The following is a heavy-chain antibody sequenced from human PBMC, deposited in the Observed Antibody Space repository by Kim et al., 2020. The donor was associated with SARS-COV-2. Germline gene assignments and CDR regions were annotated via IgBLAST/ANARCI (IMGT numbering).Heavy chain of an antibody. D-gene: IGHD6-13*01. CDR2: IWYDGSNK. CDR3: ARSGRPSLSKRIAAAGGLGGY. V-gene: IGHV3-33*01. CDR1: GFTFSSYG. Sequence: GGSLRLSCAASGFTFSSYGMHWVRQAPGKGLEWVAVIWYDGSNKYYADSVKGRFTISRDNSKNTLYLQMNSLRAEDTAVYYCARSGRPSLSKRIAAAGGLGGYWGQGTLVTVSS. J-gene: IGHJ4*02.